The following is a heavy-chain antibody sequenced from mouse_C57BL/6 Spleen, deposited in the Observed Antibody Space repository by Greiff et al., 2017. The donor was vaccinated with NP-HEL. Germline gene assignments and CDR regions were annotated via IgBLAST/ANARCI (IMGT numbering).Heavy chain of an antibody. CDR2: IHPNSGST. CDR3: ARSLNWDGDYFDY. D-gene: IGHD4-1*01. Sequence: VQLQQPGAELVKPGASVKLSCKASGYTFTSYWMHWVKQRPGQGLEWIGMIHPNSGSTNYNEKFKNKATLTVDKSSSTAYMQLSSLTSEDSAVYYCARSLNWDGDYFDYWGQGTTLTVSS. J-gene: IGHJ2*01. CDR1: GYTFTSYW. V-gene: IGHV1-64*01.